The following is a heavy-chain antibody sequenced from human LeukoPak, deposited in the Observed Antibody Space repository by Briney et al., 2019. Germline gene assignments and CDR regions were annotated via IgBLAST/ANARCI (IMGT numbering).Heavy chain of an antibody. CDR2: ISWNSGSI. Sequence: GGSLRLSCAASGFTFDDYAMHWVRQAPGKGMEWVSGISWNSGSIGYADSVKGRFTISRDNAKNSLYLQMNGLRPEDTALYYCAKDKRSSSWSYFDYWGQGTLVTVSS. D-gene: IGHD6-13*01. CDR3: AKDKRSSSWSYFDY. V-gene: IGHV3-9*01. CDR1: GFTFDDYA. J-gene: IGHJ4*02.